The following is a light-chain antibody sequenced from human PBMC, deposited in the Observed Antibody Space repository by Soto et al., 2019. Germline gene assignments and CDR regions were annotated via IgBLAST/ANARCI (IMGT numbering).Light chain of an antibody. V-gene: IGLV1-47*01. CDR3: AAWDDSLSAWV. CDR2: RNN. Sequence: HSVLTQPPSASGTPGQRVTISCSGSSSNIGSNYVYWYQQLPGTAPKLLIYRNNQRPSGVPDRFSGSKSDTSASLAISGLRSEDEADYYCAAWDDSLSAWVFGGGTKLTVL. CDR1: SSNIGSNY. J-gene: IGLJ3*02.